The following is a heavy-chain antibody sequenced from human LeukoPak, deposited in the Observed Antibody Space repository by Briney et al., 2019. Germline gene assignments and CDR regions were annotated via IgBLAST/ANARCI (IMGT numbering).Heavy chain of an antibody. V-gene: IGHV3-30*02. D-gene: IGHD2-15*01. CDR3: AKDTARKGSGAFDI. CDR1: GFTFSSYG. CDR2: IRYDGSNK. J-gene: IGHJ3*02. Sequence: PGGSLRLSCAASGFTFSSYGMHWVRQAPGKGLEWVAFIRYDGSNKYYADSVKGRFTISRDNSKNTLYLQMNSLRAEDTAVYYCAKDTARKGSGAFDIWGQGTMVTVSS.